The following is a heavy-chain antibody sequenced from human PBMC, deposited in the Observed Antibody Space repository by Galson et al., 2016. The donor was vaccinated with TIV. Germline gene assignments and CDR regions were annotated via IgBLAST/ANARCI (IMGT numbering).Heavy chain of an antibody. Sequence: QSGAEVKKPGESLRISCKGSGYSFTNYWINWVRQMPGKGLEWMGRIDPSDSYINYSPSFEGHVTISADRSITPAYLHWSSLRASDTAIYYCARGVSTGSGWLDPWGQGTLVIVSS. D-gene: IGHD5/OR15-5a*01. J-gene: IGHJ5*02. V-gene: IGHV5-10-1*01. CDR3: ARGVSTGSGWLDP. CDR2: IDPSDSYI. CDR1: GYSFTNYW.